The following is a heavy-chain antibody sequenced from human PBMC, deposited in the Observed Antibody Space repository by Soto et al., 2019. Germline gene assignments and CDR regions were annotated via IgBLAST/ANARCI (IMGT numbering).Heavy chain of an antibody. D-gene: IGHD3-22*01. V-gene: IGHV1-2*04. CDR1: GYTFTGYY. J-gene: IGHJ4*02. CDR3: AREAWDSSGYREVDY. Sequence: ASVKVSCKASGYTFTGYYMHWVRQAPGQGLEWMGWINPNSGGTNYAQKFQGWVTMTRDTSISTAYMELSRLRSDDTAVYYCAREAWDSSGYREVDYWGQGTLVTVSS. CDR2: INPNSGGT.